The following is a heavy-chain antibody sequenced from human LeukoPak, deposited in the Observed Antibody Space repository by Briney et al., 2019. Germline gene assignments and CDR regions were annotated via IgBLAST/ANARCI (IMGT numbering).Heavy chain of an antibody. CDR2: IYYSGST. CDR3: ATEIHRGSGIAAV. V-gene: IGHV4-30-4*01. J-gene: IGHJ4*02. CDR1: GGSISSGDYY. Sequence: PSETLSLTCTVSGGSISSGDYYWSWIRQPPGKGLEWIGYIYYSGSTYYNPSLKSRVTISVDTSKNQFSLKLSSVTAADTAVYYCATEIHRGSGIAAVWGQGTLVTVSS. D-gene: IGHD6-13*01.